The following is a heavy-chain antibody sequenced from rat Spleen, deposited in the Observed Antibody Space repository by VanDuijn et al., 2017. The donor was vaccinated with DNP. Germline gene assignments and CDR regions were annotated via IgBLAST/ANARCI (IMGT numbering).Heavy chain of an antibody. D-gene: IGHD4-3*01. CDR1: GYTFTSYY. Sequence: QVQLQQSGAELAKPGSSVKISCKASGYTFTSYYISWIKQQTTGQGLEYIGYSITGTGGTNYNEKFKGKATLTVDKSSSTAFMQLSSLTPDDSAVYYCARSWVGVRGIWFAYWGQGTLVTVSS. CDR3: ARSWVGVRGIWFAY. CDR2: SITGTGGT. V-gene: IGHV1-43*01. J-gene: IGHJ3*01.